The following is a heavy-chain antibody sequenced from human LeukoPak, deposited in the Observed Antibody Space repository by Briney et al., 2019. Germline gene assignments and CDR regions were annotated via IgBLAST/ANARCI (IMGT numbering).Heavy chain of an antibody. CDR2: IKSKTDGGTT. CDR3: TTREPPRIAAAVDY. V-gene: IGHV3-15*01. D-gene: IGHD6-13*01. J-gene: IGHJ4*02. CDR1: GFTFSNAW. Sequence: PGGSLRLSCAASGFTFSNAWMSWVRQAPGKGLEWVGRIKSKTDGGTTDYAAPVKGRFTISRDDSKNTLYLQMNSLKTEDTAVYYCTTREPPRIAAAVDYWGQGTLVTVSS.